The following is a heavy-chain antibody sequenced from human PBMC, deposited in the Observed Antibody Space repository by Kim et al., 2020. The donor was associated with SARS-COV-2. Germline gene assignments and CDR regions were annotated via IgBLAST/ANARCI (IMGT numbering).Heavy chain of an antibody. J-gene: IGHJ4*02. V-gene: IGHV3-33*01. D-gene: IGHD5-12*01. CDR2: IWYGGSNK. CDR1: GFTFSSYG. CDR3: ARDRGDIGATIIDY. Sequence: GGTLRLSCAASGFTFSSYGMHWVRQAPGKGLEWVAVIWYGGSNKYYADSVKGRFTITRDNSKNTLYLQMKRLRAEDAAGYSCARDRGDIGATIIDYWGQGTLVTVSS.